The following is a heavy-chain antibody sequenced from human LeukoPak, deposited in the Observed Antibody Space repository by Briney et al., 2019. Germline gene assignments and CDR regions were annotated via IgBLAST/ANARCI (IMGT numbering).Heavy chain of an antibody. Sequence: ASVKVSCKASGYTFTSYGISWVRQAPGQGLEWMVCISAYNGNTNYAQKLQGRVTMTRETSTRTAYMEMRSLRSDDTAVYYCARSALIAVAGNDDYWGQGTLVTVSS. J-gene: IGHJ4*02. CDR3: ARSALIAVAGNDDY. D-gene: IGHD6-19*01. V-gene: IGHV1-18*04. CDR2: ISAYNGNT. CDR1: GYTFTSYG.